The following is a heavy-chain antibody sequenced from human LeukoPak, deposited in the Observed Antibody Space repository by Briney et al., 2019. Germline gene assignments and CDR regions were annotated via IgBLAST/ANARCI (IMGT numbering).Heavy chain of an antibody. J-gene: IGHJ4*02. Sequence: SVKVSCKASGGTFSSYAISWVRQAPGQGLEWMGRIIPILGIANYAQKFQGRVTITADESTSTAYMELSSLRSEDTAVYYCARDGGRAARLFDYWGQGTLVTVSS. V-gene: IGHV1-69*04. CDR2: IIPILGIA. D-gene: IGHD6-6*01. CDR3: ARDGGRAARLFDY. CDR1: GGTFSSYA.